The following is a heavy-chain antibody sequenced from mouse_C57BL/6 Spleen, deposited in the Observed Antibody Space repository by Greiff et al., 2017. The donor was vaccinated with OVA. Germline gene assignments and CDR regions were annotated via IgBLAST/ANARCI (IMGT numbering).Heavy chain of an antibody. CDR3: ARYIITTVGAMDY. V-gene: IGHV7-3*01. Sequence: DVMLVESGGGLVQPGGSLSLSCAASGFTFTDYYMSWVRQPPGKALEWLGFIRNKANGYTTEYSASVKGRFTISRDNSQSILYLQMNALRAEDSATYYCARYIITTVGAMDYWGQGTSVTVSS. J-gene: IGHJ4*01. D-gene: IGHD1-1*01. CDR1: GFTFTDYY. CDR2: IRNKANGYTT.